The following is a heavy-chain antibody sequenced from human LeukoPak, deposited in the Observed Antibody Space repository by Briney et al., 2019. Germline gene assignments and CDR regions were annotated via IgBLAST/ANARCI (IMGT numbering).Heavy chain of an antibody. J-gene: IGHJ4*02. CDR2: LYPGDSDT. CDR1: GYSFTSYW. V-gene: IGHV5-51*01. CDR3: ARATSSTTREFDY. Sequence: PRESLKISCKGSGYSFTSYWIGWVRQMPGKGLEWMGILYPGDSDTRYSPSFQGQVTISADTSITTAYLQWSSLKASDTAMYYCARATSSTTREFDYWGQGTLVPVSS. D-gene: IGHD2-2*01.